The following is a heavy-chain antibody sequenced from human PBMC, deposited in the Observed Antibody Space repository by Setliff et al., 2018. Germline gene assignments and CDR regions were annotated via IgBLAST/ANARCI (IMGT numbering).Heavy chain of an antibody. CDR3: ARGGTFRYFDY. J-gene: IGHJ4*02. Sequence: PSETLSLTCTVSGGSISSGVYYWGWIRQPPGKGLEWIGRIYHGGKTYYNTSLESRLTISVDTSKNQFSLKLRSVTAADTAVYYRARGGTFRYFDYWGQGTPVTVSS. D-gene: IGHD5-12*01. CDR2: IYHGGKT. CDR1: GGSISSGVYY. V-gene: IGHV4-39*07.